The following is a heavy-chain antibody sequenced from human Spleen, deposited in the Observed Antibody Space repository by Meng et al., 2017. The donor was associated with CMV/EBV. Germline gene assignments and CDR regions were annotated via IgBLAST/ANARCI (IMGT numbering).Heavy chain of an antibody. D-gene: IGHD2-15*01. CDR2: INTDGSSR. CDR3: ARGGLGRGHCRGGGCFSLDY. Sequence: GESLKISCAASGFTFSSYSMHWVRQAPGKGLVWVSRINTDGSSRSYADSVEGRFTISRDNAMDTLYLQMNSLRAEDTAIYYCARGGLGRGHCRGGGCFSLDYWGPGSLVTVSS. CDR1: GFTFSSYS. J-gene: IGHJ4*02. V-gene: IGHV3-74*01.